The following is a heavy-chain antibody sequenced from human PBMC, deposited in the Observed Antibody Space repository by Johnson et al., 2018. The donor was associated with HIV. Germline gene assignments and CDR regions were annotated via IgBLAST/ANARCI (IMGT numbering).Heavy chain of an antibody. J-gene: IGHJ3*02. Sequence: VQLVESGVGLIQPGGSLRLSCAASGFTVSSNYMNWVRQDPGKGLEWVSVIYSGGRTYYADSVKGRFTISRDNSKNTLYLQMNSLRAEDTAVYYCARDKVGVSAFDIGGQGTMVTVSS. D-gene: IGHD3-16*01. CDR3: ARDKVGVSAFDI. CDR1: GFTVSSNY. V-gene: IGHV3-53*01. CDR2: IYSGGRT.